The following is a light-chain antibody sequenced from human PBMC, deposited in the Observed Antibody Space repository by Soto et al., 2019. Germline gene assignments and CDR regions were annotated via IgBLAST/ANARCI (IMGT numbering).Light chain of an antibody. Sequence: EIVLTQSPATLSLSPGETATLSCRASQSVGSYLSWYQQKPGQAPRLLIYDVSNRATGIPARFSGSGSGTDFTLTITSLDPEDFAVYYCQQRIDWPPTFGQGTKLEIK. CDR2: DVS. V-gene: IGKV3-11*01. CDR1: QSVGSY. CDR3: QQRIDWPPT. J-gene: IGKJ2*01.